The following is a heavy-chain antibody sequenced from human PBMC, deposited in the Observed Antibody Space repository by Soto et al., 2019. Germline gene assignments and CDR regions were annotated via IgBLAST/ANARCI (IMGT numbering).Heavy chain of an antibody. CDR2: ISGSGGST. CDR3: AKDLTLASSSWTGGDY. CDR1: GFTFSSYA. J-gene: IGHJ4*02. V-gene: IGHV3-23*01. Sequence: GGSLRLSCAASGFTFSSYAMSWVRQAPGKGLEWVSAISGSGGSTYYADSVKGRFTISRDNSKNTLYLQMNSLRAEDTAVYYCAKDLTLASSSWTGGDYWGQGTLVTVSS. D-gene: IGHD6-13*01.